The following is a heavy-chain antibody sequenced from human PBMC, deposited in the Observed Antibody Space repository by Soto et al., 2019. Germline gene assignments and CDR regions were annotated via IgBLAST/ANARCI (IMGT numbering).Heavy chain of an antibody. D-gene: IGHD6-6*01. CDR2: IFYTGST. CDR1: GGSVNSGDYY. Sequence: SETLSLTCTVSGGSVNSGDYYWSWIRQPPGKGLEWIGYIFYTGSTYYNPSLESRVTISADTSKNQFSLNLSSVTAADTAMYYCATGAYTSSSSYFDFWAQGTLVTVSS. CDR3: ATGAYTSSSSYFDF. V-gene: IGHV4-30-4*01. J-gene: IGHJ4*02.